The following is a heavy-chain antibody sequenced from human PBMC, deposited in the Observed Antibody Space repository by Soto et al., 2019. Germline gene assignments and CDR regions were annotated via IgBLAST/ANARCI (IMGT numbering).Heavy chain of an antibody. Sequence: GASVKVSCKASGYTFTTVGVAWGRRAPGQRPECMGWISVYNGNTNCAEKVRGRLTMTTDRYTNTAYMDLRSLRSDDTAVYYCARCKDFWSGYSRGGMDVWGQGTTVTVS. D-gene: IGHD3-3*01. CDR3: ARCKDFWSGYSRGGMDV. J-gene: IGHJ6*02. V-gene: IGHV1-18*01. CDR2: ISVYNGNT. CDR1: GYTFTTVG.